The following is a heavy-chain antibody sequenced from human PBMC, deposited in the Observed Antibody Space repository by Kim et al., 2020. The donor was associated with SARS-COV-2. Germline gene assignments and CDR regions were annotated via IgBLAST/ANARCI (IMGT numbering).Heavy chain of an antibody. CDR3: GKPRLGYASSGSTNGMDV. D-gene: IGHD3-22*01. V-gene: IGHV3-43D*03. CDR1: GFTFDDYA. Sequence: GGSLRLSCAASGFTFDDYAMPWVRQAPGKGLEWVSLISWDGGSTYYEDPVKGRFTISRDNSKNSLFLLMNRLRAEDAALYYCGKPRLGYASSGSTNGMDV. CDR2: ISWDGGST. J-gene: IGHJ6*01.